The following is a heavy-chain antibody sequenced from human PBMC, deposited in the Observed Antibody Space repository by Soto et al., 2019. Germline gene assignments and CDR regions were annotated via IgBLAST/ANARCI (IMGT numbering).Heavy chain of an antibody. J-gene: IGHJ6*02. CDR3: ARHGIYDYVWGSYRPNYYYYGIDV. CDR2: IYYSGTT. Sequence: KTSETLSLTCSVSGGSFSSDGFIWSWVRQFPGKGLEWIGYIYYSGTTYYNPSLRSRVIMSVDTSKNQFSLKLSSVTAADTAVYYCARHGIYDYVWGSYRPNYYYYGIDVWGQGTTVTVSS. V-gene: IGHV4-31*03. D-gene: IGHD3-16*02. CDR1: GGSFSSDGFI.